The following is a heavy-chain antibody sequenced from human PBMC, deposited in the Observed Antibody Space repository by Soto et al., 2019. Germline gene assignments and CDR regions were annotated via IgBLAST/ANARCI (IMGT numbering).Heavy chain of an antibody. CDR2: IYWDDDK. V-gene: IGHV2-5*02. D-gene: IGHD6-19*01. J-gene: IGHJ3*02. CDR1: GFSLSTSGVG. Sequence: QITLKESGPTLVKPTQTLTLTCTFSGFSLSTSGVGVGWIRQPPGKALEWLALIYWDDDKRYSPSLKSRLTITNDTYKNQVVLTMTNMDPVDTATYYCAHSGYNSGWYWGDDAFDIWGQGTMVTVSS. CDR3: AHSGYNSGWYWGDDAFDI.